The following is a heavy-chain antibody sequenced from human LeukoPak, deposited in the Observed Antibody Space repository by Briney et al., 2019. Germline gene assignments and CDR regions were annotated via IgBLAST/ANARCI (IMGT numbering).Heavy chain of an antibody. V-gene: IGHV3-30*02. Sequence: GGSLRLSCAASGFTFSAFGMHWVRQAPGQGLEWVAFIRHDGSNGYYADSVKDRFTISRDNSKNTLYLHMTSLRAEDTAVYYCARTIQLIDYWGQGTLVTVSS. CDR2: IRHDGSNG. CDR3: ARTIQLIDY. D-gene: IGHD5-18*01. CDR1: GFTFSAFG. J-gene: IGHJ4*02.